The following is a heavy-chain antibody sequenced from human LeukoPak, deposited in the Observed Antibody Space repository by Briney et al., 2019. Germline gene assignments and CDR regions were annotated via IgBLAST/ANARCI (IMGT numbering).Heavy chain of an antibody. Sequence: SETLSLTCTVSGGSISSSSYYWGWIRQPPGKGLEWIGSIYYSGSTYYNPSLKSRVTISVDKSKNQFSLKLSSVTAADTAVYYCARDRANYYGSGSPRGDAFDIWGQGTMVTVSS. CDR3: ARDRANYYGSGSPRGDAFDI. CDR1: GGSISSSSYY. V-gene: IGHV4-39*07. CDR2: IYYSGST. D-gene: IGHD3-10*01. J-gene: IGHJ3*02.